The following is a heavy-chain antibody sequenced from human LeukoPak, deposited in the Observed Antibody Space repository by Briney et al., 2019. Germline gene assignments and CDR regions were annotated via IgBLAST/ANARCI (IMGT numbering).Heavy chain of an antibody. CDR3: ARDEVGASTREVWSDS. CDR1: GFTFDDYG. Sequence: GGSLRLPCAASGFTFDDYGMSWVRQAPGRGLEWVSGINWNAGSTFYADSVKGRFTISRDNAKKSLYLQMNSLRAEDTAFYYCARDEVGASTREVWSDSWGQGTLVTVSS. V-gene: IGHV3-20*04. CDR2: INWNAGST. J-gene: IGHJ5*01. D-gene: IGHD1-26*01.